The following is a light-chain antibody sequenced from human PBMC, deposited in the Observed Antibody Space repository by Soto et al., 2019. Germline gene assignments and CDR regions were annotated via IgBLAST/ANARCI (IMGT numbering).Light chain of an antibody. J-gene: IGKJ4*01. CDR3: QQYNNWPLLT. V-gene: IGKV3-15*01. Sequence: EIVMTQSPATLSVSPGERATLSCRASQSVSSNLAWYQQKPGQAPRLLIYGASTRATGIPARFSGSGSGTEFTLTISSLQSEDFALYYCQQYNNWPLLTFGGGTKVEFK. CDR1: QSVSSN. CDR2: GAS.